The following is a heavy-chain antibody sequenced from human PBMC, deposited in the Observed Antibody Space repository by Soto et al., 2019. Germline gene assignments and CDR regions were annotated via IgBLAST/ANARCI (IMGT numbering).Heavy chain of an antibody. CDR2: IIPILGIA. J-gene: IGHJ5*02. D-gene: IGHD2-2*01. V-gene: IGHV1-69*02. CDR3: ARGMGLVPASAFDP. Sequence: QVQLVQSGAEVKKPGSSVKVSCKASGGTFSSYTISWVRQAPGQGLEWMGRIIPILGIANYAQKFQGRVTITADKSTSTAYMELSSLRSEDTAVYYCARGMGLVPASAFDPWGQGTLVTVSS. CDR1: GGTFSSYT.